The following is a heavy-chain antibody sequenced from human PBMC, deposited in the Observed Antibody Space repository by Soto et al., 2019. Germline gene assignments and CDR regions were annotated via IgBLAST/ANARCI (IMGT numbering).Heavy chain of an antibody. D-gene: IGHD6-19*01. CDR2: IFQSGST. CDR1: GGTIRSPDW. J-gene: IGHJ5*02. Sequence: SETLSLACGVSGGTIRSPDWWTWVRQPPGKGLEWIGEIFQSGSTNYTPSLESRVTISVDKSKNQFSLTLTSVTAADTAVYFCARGRGRYSSGWSWFDPWGQGILVTVSS. CDR3: ARGRGRYSSGWSWFDP. V-gene: IGHV4-4*02.